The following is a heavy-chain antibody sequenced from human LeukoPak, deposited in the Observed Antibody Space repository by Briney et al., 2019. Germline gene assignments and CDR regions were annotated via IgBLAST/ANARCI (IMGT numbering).Heavy chain of an antibody. CDR3: ARHPSGSGHFDY. D-gene: IGHD3-10*01. J-gene: IGHJ4*02. Sequence: SETLSLMCTVCGGSITSYYWRWLRQPPGEGMEWMGDIYYSGNTDYNPSRRSRVAISVDTSRNQFYRKLTAVTAADTPVYYCARHPSGSGHFDYWGQGTLVTVSS. V-gene: IGHV4-59*08. CDR2: IYYSGNT. CDR1: GGSITSYY.